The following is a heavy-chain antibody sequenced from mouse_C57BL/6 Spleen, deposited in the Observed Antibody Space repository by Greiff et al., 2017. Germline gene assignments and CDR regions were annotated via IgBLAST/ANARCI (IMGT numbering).Heavy chain of an antibody. CDR3: AREGLRHWYFDV. Sequence: EVQLQQSGPGLVKPSQSLSLTCSVTGYSITSGYYWNWIRQFPGNKLEWMGYISYDGSNNYNPSLKNRISITRDTSKNQFFLKLNSVTTEDTATYYCAREGLRHWYFDVWGTGTTVTVSS. CDR1: GYSITSGYY. D-gene: IGHD2-4*01. CDR2: ISYDGSN. J-gene: IGHJ1*03. V-gene: IGHV3-6*01.